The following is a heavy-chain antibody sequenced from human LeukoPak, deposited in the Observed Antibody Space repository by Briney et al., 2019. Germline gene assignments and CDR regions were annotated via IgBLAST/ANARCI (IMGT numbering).Heavy chain of an antibody. D-gene: IGHD5-18*01. J-gene: IGHJ4*02. CDR1: GFTFSSYG. Sequence: GGSLRLSCAASGFTFSSYGMHWVRQAPGKGLEWVAVIWYGGSNKYYADSVKGRFTISRDDSKNTLYLQMNSLRAEDTAVYYCAKDYIGYSYGIFDYWGQGTLVTVSS. V-gene: IGHV3-33*06. CDR2: IWYGGSNK. CDR3: AKDYIGYSYGIFDY.